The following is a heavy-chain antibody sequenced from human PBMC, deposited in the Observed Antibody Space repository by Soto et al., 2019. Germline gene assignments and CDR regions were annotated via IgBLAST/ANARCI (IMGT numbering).Heavy chain of an antibody. CDR2: IYYTGST. V-gene: IGHV4-30-4*01. CDR3: ARDEAGNSNGYYYDY. Sequence: SETLSLTCTVSGGSISSGDYYWSWIRQPPGKGLEWIGYIYYTGSTYYNPSLKSRVTISVDTSKNQFSLKLSSVTAADTAVYYCARDEAGNSNGYYYDYWGQGTLVTAPQ. J-gene: IGHJ4*02. CDR1: GGSISSGDYY. D-gene: IGHD3-22*01.